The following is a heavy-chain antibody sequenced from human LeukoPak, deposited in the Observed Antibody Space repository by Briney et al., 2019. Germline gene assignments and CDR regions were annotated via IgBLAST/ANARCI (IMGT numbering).Heavy chain of an antibody. CDR1: GFTFSDYY. CDR3: ARKERSSGWYMVDY. Sequence: GGSLRLSCAASGFTFSDYYMSWIRQAPGKGLEWVSYISSSGSTIYYADSVKGRFNISRDNAKNSLYLQMNSLRAEDTAVYYCARKERSSGWYMVDYWGQGTLVTVSS. V-gene: IGHV3-11*01. J-gene: IGHJ4*02. CDR2: ISSSGSTI. D-gene: IGHD6-19*01.